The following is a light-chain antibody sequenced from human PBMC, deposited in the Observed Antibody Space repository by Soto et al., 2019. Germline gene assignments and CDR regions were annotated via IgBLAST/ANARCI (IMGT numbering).Light chain of an antibody. V-gene: IGKV1-9*01. CDR3: QQLNSYQIT. CDR2: AAS. J-gene: IGKJ5*01. CDR1: QGRISD. Sequence: DIQLTQSPSFLSASVGDRVTITCRASQGRISDVAWYQQKPGKAPKLLIYAASTLQSGVPSRFSGSGSGTEFTLTISSLQPEDFATYYCQQLNSYQITFGQGTRLEIK.